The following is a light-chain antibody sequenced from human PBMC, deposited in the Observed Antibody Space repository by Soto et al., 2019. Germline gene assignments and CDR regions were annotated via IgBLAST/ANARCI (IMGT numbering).Light chain of an antibody. CDR1: QSVTSK. Sequence: EIVMTQSPVTLSLSPGERATLYCRASQSVTSKLAWFQQKPGQAPRLLIYATSTRATGVPARFSGSGSGTEFTLTISSLQSEDFAVYSCQQYNNWPHTFGQGTKLEIK. J-gene: IGKJ2*01. CDR3: QQYNNWPHT. CDR2: ATS. V-gene: IGKV3-15*01.